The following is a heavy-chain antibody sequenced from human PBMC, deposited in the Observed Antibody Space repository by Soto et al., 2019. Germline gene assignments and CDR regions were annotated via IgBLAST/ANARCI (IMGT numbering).Heavy chain of an antibody. Sequence: SETLSLTCTVSGGSIRNVYWSWIRQAPGKGLEWIGFIFHSGNAKYNPSLKSRVTISVDTSKNQFSLKLSSVTAADTAVYYCARRYNWNYVWFDPWGQGTLVTVSS. D-gene: IGHD1-7*01. CDR1: GGSIRNVY. V-gene: IGHV4-59*12. CDR3: ARRYNWNYVWFDP. CDR2: IFHSGNA. J-gene: IGHJ5*02.